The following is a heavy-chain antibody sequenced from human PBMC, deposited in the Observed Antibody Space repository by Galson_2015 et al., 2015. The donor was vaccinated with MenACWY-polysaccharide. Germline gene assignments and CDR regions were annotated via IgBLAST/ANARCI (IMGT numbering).Heavy chain of an antibody. D-gene: IGHD6-19*01. J-gene: IGHJ2*01. CDR3: SRAIAVAGQRLDFDL. V-gene: IGHV4-59*01. CDR2: INYSGST. Sequence: SETLSLTCPVSGGSISSSYWNWIRQPPGEGLEWVGYINYSGSTNHNPSLKSRVTMSVDTSKNQFSLNLTAVTDADTAVYYCSRAIAVAGQRLDFDLWGRGTLVTVSS. CDR1: GGSISSSY.